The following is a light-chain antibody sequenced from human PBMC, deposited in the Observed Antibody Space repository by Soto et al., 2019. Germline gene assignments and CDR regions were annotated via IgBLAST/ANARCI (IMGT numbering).Light chain of an antibody. CDR2: GAS. V-gene: IGKV3-20*01. Sequence: EIVLMQSPGTLSLSPGERATRSCRASQSVSNNYLAWYQQKPGQAPRLLIYGASARATGVPDRFSGSGSGTDFTLTITRLEPEDFAVYYCQQYGISPLMYTFGQGTKLGVK. J-gene: IGKJ2*01. CDR3: QQYGISPLMYT. CDR1: QSVSNNY.